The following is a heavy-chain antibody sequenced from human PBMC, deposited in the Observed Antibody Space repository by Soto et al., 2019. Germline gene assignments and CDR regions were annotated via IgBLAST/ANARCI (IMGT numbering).Heavy chain of an antibody. CDR3: ARGVRFLEWLFPKTTNRYFDY. CDR2: MNPNSGNT. Sequence: ASVKVSCKASGYTFTSYDINWVRQATGQGLEWMGWMNPNSGNTGYAQKFQGRVTMTRNTSISTAYMELSSLRSEDTAVYYCARGVRFLEWLFPKTTNRYFDYWGKGTLVTVSS. CDR1: GYTFTSYD. D-gene: IGHD3-3*01. J-gene: IGHJ4*02. V-gene: IGHV1-8*01.